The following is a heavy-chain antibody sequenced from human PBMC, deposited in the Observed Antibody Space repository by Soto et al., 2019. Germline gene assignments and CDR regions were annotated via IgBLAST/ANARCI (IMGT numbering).Heavy chain of an antibody. Sequence: EVQLVESGGGLVQPGGSLKLSCAASGFTFSGSAMHWVRQTSGKGLEWVGRIRGKADNYATAYAASVKGRFIISRDDSKNTAYLQMNSLRTEDTAVYYCTKWEVGNSRPLDYWGQGTLVTVSS. CDR2: IRGKADNYAT. CDR3: TKWEVGNSRPLDY. J-gene: IGHJ4*02. D-gene: IGHD1-26*01. CDR1: GFTFSGSA. V-gene: IGHV3-73*01.